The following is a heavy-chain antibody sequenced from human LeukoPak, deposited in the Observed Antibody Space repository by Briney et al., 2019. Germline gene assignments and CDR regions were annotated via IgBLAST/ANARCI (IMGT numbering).Heavy chain of an antibody. CDR3: VKARDTGGYYYRRDFDY. D-gene: IGHD3-22*01. J-gene: IGHJ4*02. CDR1: GFSFGDYD. CDR2: IIWNSGTI. Sequence: TGGSLRLSCAASGFSFGDYDMHWVRQAPGKGLEWVSGIIWNSGTIGYADSVKGRFTISRDNAKNSLYLQMNSLRPEDTALYYCVKARDTGGYYYRRDFDYWGQGTLVTVSS. V-gene: IGHV3-9*01.